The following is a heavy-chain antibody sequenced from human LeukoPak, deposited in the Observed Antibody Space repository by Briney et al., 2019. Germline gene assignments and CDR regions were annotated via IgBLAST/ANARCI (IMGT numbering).Heavy chain of an antibody. CDR3: AGGSSGYPDY. Sequence: GGSLRLSCTASGFTFGDYSMNWVRQAPGKGLEWVGFIRSKAYGGTTEYAASVKGRFTISRDDSKSIAYLQMNSLKTEDTAVYYCAGGSSGYPDYWGQGTLVTVSS. D-gene: IGHD3-22*01. CDR2: IRSKAYGGTT. CDR1: GFTFGDYS. J-gene: IGHJ4*02. V-gene: IGHV3-49*04.